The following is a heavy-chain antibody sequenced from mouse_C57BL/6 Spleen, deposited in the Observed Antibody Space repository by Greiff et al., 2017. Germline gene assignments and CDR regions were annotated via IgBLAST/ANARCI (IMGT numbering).Heavy chain of an antibody. CDR3: ARGVDDGYYLYAMDY. D-gene: IGHD2-3*01. CDR2: INPSNGGT. CDR1: GYTFTSYW. V-gene: IGHV1-53*01. J-gene: IGHJ4*01. Sequence: QVQLKQSGTELVKPGASVKLSCKASGYTFTSYWMHWVKQRPGQGLEWIGNINPSNGGTNYNEKFKSKATLTVDKSSSTAYMQLSSLTSEDSAVYYCARGVDDGYYLYAMDYWGQGTSVTVSS.